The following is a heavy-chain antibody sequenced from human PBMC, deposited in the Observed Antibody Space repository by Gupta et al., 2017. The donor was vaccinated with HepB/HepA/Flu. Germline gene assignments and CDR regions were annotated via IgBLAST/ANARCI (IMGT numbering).Heavy chain of an antibody. D-gene: IGHD5-24*01. CDR1: GFGFDDYA. J-gene: IGHJ4*02. CDR3: AKDIRDGYNGALEY. V-gene: IGHV3-9*01. Sequence: EVQLEESGGGLVQPGGSLRLSCAAPGFGFDDYAMHWVRQTPGKGLEWVSGISWNSGSINYADSVKGRFIISRDNAKNSLYLQMNSLRPEDTALYYCAKDIRDGYNGALEYWGQGTLVTVSS. CDR2: ISWNSGSI.